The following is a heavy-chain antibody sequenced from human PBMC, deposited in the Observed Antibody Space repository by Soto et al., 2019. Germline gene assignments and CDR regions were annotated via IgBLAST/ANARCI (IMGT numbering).Heavy chain of an antibody. V-gene: IGHV3-53*04. CDR2: IYSGGST. D-gene: IGHD6-19*01. CDR1: GFTVSSNY. Sequence: EVQLVESGGGLVQPGGSLRLSCAASGFTVSSNYMSWVRQAPGKGLEWVSVIYSGGSTYYADSVKGRFTISRHNSKNTLYLQMNSLGAEDTAVYYGARSEGPSGRNYYYYRMDVFGQGTTVTAPS. CDR3: ARSEGPSGRNYYYYRMDV. J-gene: IGHJ6*02.